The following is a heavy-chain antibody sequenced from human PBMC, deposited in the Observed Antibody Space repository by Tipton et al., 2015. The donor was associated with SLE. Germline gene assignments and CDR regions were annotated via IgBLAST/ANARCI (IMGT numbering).Heavy chain of an antibody. V-gene: IGHV4-4*07. CDR1: GGSISSYY. CDR2: IYYSGST. D-gene: IGHD6-19*01. CDR3: ARRSSSGWYDSDAFDI. J-gene: IGHJ3*02. Sequence: TLSLTCTVSGGSISSYYWSWIRQPAGKGLEWIGRIYYSGSTNYNPSLKSRVTISVDTSKNQFSLKLSSVTAADTAVYYCARRSSSGWYDSDAFDIWGQGTMVTVSS.